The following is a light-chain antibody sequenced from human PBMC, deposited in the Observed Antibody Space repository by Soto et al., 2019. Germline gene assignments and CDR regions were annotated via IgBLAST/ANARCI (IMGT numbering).Light chain of an antibody. CDR3: QQSYSTPLFT. Sequence: IQMTQSPSSLSASVGDRVTITCRASQGIRNDLGWYQQKPGKAPKLLIYAASSLQSGVPSRFSGSGSGTDFTLTISSLQPEDFATYYCQQSYSTPLFTFGPGTKVDIK. J-gene: IGKJ3*01. CDR1: QGIRND. CDR2: AAS. V-gene: IGKV1-39*01.